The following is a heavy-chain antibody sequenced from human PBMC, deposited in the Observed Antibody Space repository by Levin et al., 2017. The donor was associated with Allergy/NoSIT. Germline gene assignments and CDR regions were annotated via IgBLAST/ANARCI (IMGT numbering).Heavy chain of an antibody. CDR2: ISDTGGST. V-gene: IGHV3-23*01. CDR3: ATDCSAGTCYRTNAFDI. D-gene: IGHD2-15*01. CDR1: RFTFTTYA. J-gene: IGHJ3*02. Sequence: RGESLKISCAASRFTFTTYAMSWVRQAPGKGLEWVSTISDTGGSTHYSDSVKGRFTISRDNSKNTLYLQMNSLRAEDTAVYYCATDCSAGTCYRTNAFDIWGQGTMVTVSS.